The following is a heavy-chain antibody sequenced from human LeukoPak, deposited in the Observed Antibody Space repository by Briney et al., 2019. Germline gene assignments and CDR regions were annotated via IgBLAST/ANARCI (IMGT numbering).Heavy chain of an antibody. V-gene: IGHV3-53*01. Sequence: GGSLRLSCAASGFTVSSNYMSWVRQAPGKRLEWVSVIYSGGSTYYADSVKGRFTISRDNSKNTLYLQVNSLRAEDTAVYYCARESSAGVLRFLDVWGKGTTVTVSS. CDR3: ARESSAGVLRFLDV. CDR1: GFTVSSNY. D-gene: IGHD3-3*01. CDR2: IYSGGST. J-gene: IGHJ6*04.